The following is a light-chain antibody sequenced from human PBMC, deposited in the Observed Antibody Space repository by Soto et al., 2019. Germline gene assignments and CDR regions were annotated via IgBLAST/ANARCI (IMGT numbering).Light chain of an antibody. V-gene: IGKV3-11*01. CDR2: DAS. J-gene: IGKJ5*01. CDR3: QQYGPSLIT. Sequence: EIVLTQSPATVSLSPGERVTLSCRASQYVNIYLAWYQQKPGQAPRLLIYDASNRATGVPARFSGSGSGTDFTLTISRLEPEDYALYYCQQYGPSLITFGQGTRLEI. CDR1: QYVNIY.